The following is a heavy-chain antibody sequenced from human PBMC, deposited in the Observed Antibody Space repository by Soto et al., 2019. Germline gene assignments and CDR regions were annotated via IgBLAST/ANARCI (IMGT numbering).Heavy chain of an antibody. Sequence: QLQLQESGPGLVKPSETLSLTCTVSGGSISSSSYYWGWIRQPPGKGLEWIGSIYYSGSTYYNPSLKSRVTISVDTSKNQFSLKLSSVTAADTAVYYCARQGRITGITFDYWGQGTLVTVSS. J-gene: IGHJ4*02. V-gene: IGHV4-39*01. CDR3: ARQGRITGITFDY. CDR1: GGSISSSSYY. D-gene: IGHD1-7*01. CDR2: IYYSGST.